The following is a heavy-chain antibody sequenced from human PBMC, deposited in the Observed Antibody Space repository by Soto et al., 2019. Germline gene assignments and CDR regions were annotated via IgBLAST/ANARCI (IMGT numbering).Heavy chain of an antibody. V-gene: IGHV1-46*03. J-gene: IGHJ5*02. Sequence: GASVKVSCKAIGYSFTSHYMHWVRQAPGQGLEWMGTIYPGGVNIGYAQKFKGRVTMTKDTSTSTVYMELNSLTSEDTAVYYCARNLYNTGDFDHWGQGTLVTVSS. CDR3: ARNLYNTGDFDH. D-gene: IGHD3-16*01. CDR2: IYPGGVNI. CDR1: GYSFTSHY.